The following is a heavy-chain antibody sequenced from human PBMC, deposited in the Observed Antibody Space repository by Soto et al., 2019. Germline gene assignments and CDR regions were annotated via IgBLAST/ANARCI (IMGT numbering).Heavy chain of an antibody. CDR1: KFTFSYYA. D-gene: IGHD6-6*01. J-gene: IGHJ5*02. Sequence: PWVALRLSCSASKFTFSYYAMSWVRQAPGKGLEWIATIDGRGTGTYYAGSVKGRFTISRDNSRNTVDLQMESLRGDDTGMYYCATDPVRAAPPVTWFDPWGQGTLVTVSS. V-gene: IGHV3-23*01. CDR2: IDGRGTGT. CDR3: ATDPVRAAPPVTWFDP.